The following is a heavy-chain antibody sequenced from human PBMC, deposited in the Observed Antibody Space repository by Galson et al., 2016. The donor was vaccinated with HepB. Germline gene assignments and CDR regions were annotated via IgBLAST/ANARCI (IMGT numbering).Heavy chain of an antibody. J-gene: IGHJ4*02. Sequence: SLRLSCAASGFTFDDYTMHWVRQSPGKGLEWVSLVTWNGTPYYADSVKGRFTISRDNNKSSLYLQMDSLRIEDAAFYYCVKESQLGKNSFGPEGLFDYWGQGTLVTVSS. CDR2: VTWNGTP. V-gene: IGHV3-43*01. CDR3: VKESQLGKNSFGPEGLFDY. D-gene: IGHD3-3*01. CDR1: GFTFDDYT.